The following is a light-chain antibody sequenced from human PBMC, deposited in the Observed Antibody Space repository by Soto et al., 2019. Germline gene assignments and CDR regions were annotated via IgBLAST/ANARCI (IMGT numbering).Light chain of an antibody. Sequence: IPLTQSPSSLSASVGDRVTITCRASKGMRTYLAWYQQKPGKAPRLLIYPASTLQSGGPSRFSGSGSGTDFTLTIISLQPEDFATYYCQQLNSYPRTFGQGTKVEIK. CDR1: KGMRTY. V-gene: IGKV1-9*01. CDR3: QQLNSYPRT. CDR2: PAS. J-gene: IGKJ1*01.